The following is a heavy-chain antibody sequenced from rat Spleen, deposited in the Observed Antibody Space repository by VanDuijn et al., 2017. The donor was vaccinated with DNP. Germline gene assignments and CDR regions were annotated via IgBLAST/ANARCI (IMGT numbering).Heavy chain of an antibody. D-gene: IGHD1-6*01. Sequence: EVQLVESGGALVQPGRSMKLSCAASGFTFSSFPMAWVRQAPTKGLEWVATIKTAGGGTYYPDSVKGRFTISRDNAKSTLYLQMDSLRSEDTATYYCATHQGVRIITPYNWFAYWGQGTLVTVSS. CDR1: GFTFSSFP. J-gene: IGHJ3*01. CDR3: ATHQGVRIITPYNWFAY. V-gene: IGHV5-46*01. CDR2: IKTAGGGT.